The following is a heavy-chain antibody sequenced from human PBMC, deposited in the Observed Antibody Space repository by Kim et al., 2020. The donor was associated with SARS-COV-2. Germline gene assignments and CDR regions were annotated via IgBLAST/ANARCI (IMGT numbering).Heavy chain of an antibody. CDR2: IYNSGGA. CDR1: GASVSRDY. CDR3: ARRTGLGGFFDY. Sequence: SETLSLTCAVSGASVSRDYWIWIRQTAGKGLEWIGRIYNSGGAEYNSSLQSRVTMSLDMSKNQFSLMLSFVTAADTAVYYCARRTGLGGFFDYWGQGALVTVSS. J-gene: IGHJ4*02. V-gene: IGHV4-4*07. D-gene: IGHD3-9*01.